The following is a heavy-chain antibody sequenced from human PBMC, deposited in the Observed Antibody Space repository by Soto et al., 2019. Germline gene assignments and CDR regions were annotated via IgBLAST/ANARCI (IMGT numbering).Heavy chain of an antibody. V-gene: IGHV4-4*02. D-gene: IGHD6-19*01. CDR1: SGSISSSNW. CDR2: IYHSGST. J-gene: IGHJ6*03. CDR3: ARIGKQWLVRYYYYYMDV. Sequence: SETLSLTCAVSSGSISSSNWWSWVRQPPGKGLEWIGEIYHSGSTNYNPSLKSRVTISVDKSKNQFSLKLSSVTAADTAVYYCARIGKQWLVRYYYYYMDVWGNGTTVT.